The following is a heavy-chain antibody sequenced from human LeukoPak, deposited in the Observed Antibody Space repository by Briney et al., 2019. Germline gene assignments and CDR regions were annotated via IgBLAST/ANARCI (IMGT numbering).Heavy chain of an antibody. J-gene: IGHJ2*01. Sequence: GGSLRLSCAASGFTFDDYAMHWVRQAPGKGLEWVSGISWNSGSIGYADSVKGRFTISRDNAKNSLYLQMNSLRAEDTALYYCAKVSSYGNLDLWGRGTLVTVSS. D-gene: IGHD5-18*01. CDR3: AKVSSYGNLDL. CDR2: ISWNSGSI. CDR1: GFTFDDYA. V-gene: IGHV3-9*01.